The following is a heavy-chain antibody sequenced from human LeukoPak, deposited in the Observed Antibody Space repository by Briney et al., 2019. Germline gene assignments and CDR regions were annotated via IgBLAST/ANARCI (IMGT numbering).Heavy chain of an antibody. CDR2: IKQDGSEK. D-gene: IGHD1-26*01. V-gene: IGHV3-7*01. Sequence: GGSLRLSCAASGFIFSTYWMSWVRQAPGKGLEWVANIKQDGSEKYYVDSVKGRFTISRDNAKNSLYLQMNSLGAEDTAVYYCARDPAPPRSESSGGIWGQGTMVTVSS. CDR1: GFIFSTYW. CDR3: ARDPAPPRSESSGGI. J-gene: IGHJ3*02.